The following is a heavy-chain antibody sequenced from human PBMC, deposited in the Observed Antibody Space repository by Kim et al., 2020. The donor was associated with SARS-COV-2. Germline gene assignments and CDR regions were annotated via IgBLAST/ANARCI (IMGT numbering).Heavy chain of an antibody. J-gene: IGHJ4*02. CDR2: IYYSGST. CDR1: GGSISSSSYY. Sequence: SETLSLTCTVSGGSISSSSYYWGWIRQPPGKGLEWIGSIYYSGSTYYNPSLKSRVTISVDTSKNQFSLKLSSVTAADTAVYYCARGVITMVRGIDYWGQGTLVTVSS. V-gene: IGHV4-39*01. CDR3: ARGVITMVRGIDY. D-gene: IGHD3-10*01.